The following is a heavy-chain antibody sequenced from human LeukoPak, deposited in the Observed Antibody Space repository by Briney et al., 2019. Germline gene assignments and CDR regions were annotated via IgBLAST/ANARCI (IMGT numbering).Heavy chain of an antibody. Sequence: SVKVSCKASGGTFSSYAISWVRQAPGQGLEWMGRIIPILGIANYAQKFQGRVTITADKSTSTAYMEVTSLRSEDTAVYYCARGERHGGSYSLDYWGQGTLVTVSS. D-gene: IGHD1-26*01. V-gene: IGHV1-69*04. CDR3: ARGERHGGSYSLDY. CDR2: IIPILGIA. J-gene: IGHJ4*02. CDR1: GGTFSSYA.